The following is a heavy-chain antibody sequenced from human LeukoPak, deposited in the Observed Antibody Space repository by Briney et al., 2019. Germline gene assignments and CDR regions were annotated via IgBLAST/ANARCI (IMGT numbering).Heavy chain of an antibody. CDR1: GITLSNYG. D-gene: IGHD3-22*01. V-gene: IGHV3-23*01. Sequence: GGSLRLSCAVSGITLSNYGMSWVRQAPGKGVEWVAGISDRGGRTNYADSVKGRFIISRDNPKNTLYLQMNSLRAEDTAVYFCAKRGVVIRVILVGFHKEAYYFDSWGQGALVTVSS. CDR3: AKRGVVIRVILVGFHKEAYYFDS. CDR2: ISDRGGRT. J-gene: IGHJ4*02.